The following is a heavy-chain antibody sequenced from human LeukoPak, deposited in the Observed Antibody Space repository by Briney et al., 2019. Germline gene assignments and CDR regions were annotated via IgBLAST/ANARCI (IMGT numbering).Heavy chain of an antibody. CDR3: ARTRITIFGVVIGPEAFDI. Sequence: SETLSLTCTVSGGSISSSSYYWGWIRQPPGKGLEWIGSIYYSGSTYYNPSLKSRVTISVDTSKNQFSLKLSSVTAADTAVYYCARTRITIFGVVIGPEAFDIWGQGTMVTVSS. V-gene: IGHV4-39*01. CDR2: IYYSGST. J-gene: IGHJ3*02. CDR1: GGSISSSSYY. D-gene: IGHD3-3*01.